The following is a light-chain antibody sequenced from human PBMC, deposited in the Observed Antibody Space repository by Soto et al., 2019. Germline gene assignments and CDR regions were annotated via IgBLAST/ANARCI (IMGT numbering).Light chain of an antibody. Sequence: EIVLTQSPGTLSVSPGEGATSSGRASKIIGPKLAWYQQKPGQAPRLLIYDASTRATGIPARFSGSGSGTEFTLIISSLQSEDFAVYYCQQYDNWPPVYTFGQGTKLEI. CDR3: QQYDNWPPVYT. CDR2: DAS. CDR1: KIIGPK. V-gene: IGKV3D-15*01. J-gene: IGKJ2*01.